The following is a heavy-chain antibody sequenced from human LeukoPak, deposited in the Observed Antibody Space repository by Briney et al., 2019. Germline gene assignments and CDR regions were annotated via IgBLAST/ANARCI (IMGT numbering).Heavy chain of an antibody. CDR2: ISLDGATT. J-gene: IGHJ4*02. CDR3: VKDHGWLLYS. D-gene: IGHD3-9*01. V-gene: IGHV3-23*01. Sequence: GGSLRLSCAASGFTFSSYEMNWVRQAPGKGLEWVSGISLDGATTYYAGSVEGRFTISRDNSKNTLYLQMNSLRADDTAVYYCVKDHGWLLYSWGQGTLVTVSS. CDR1: GFTFSSYE.